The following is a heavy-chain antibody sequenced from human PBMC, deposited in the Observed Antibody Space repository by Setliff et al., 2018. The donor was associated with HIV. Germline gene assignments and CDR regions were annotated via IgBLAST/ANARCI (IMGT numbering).Heavy chain of an antibody. Sequence: GGSLRLSCATSGFTFDSYSVIWVRQAPGKGLEWVSYISGLGGGTIYYADSVRVRFTISRDDAENSLYLQMNSLRAEDTAVYYCENTGIWGDYDILTGSQYFFESWGRGILVTVSS. CDR3: ENTGIWGDYDILTGSQYFFES. CDR2: ISGLGGGTI. V-gene: IGHV3-48*01. D-gene: IGHD3-9*01. CDR1: GFTFDSYS. J-gene: IGHJ4*02.